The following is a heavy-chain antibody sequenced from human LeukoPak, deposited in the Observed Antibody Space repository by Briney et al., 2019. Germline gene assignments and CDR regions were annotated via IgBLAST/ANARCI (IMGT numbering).Heavy chain of an antibody. CDR2: ISGSGGST. J-gene: IGHJ4*01. D-gene: IGHD6-13*01. V-gene: IGHV3-23*01. Sequence: PGGSLRLSCAASGFTFSSYAMSWVRPAPGKGLEWVSAISGSGGSTYYADSVKGRFTISRDNSKNTLYLQMNSLRAEDTAVYYCAKWDGSSWYGVIDYWGQGTLVTVSS. CDR3: AKWDGSSWYGVIDY. CDR1: GFTFSSYA.